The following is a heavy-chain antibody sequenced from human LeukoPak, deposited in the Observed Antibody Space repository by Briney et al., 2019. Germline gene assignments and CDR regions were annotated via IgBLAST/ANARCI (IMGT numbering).Heavy chain of an antibody. CDR2: IIPILGIA. D-gene: IGHD3-9*01. J-gene: IGHJ6*02. CDR3: ARDRISPDFDWLFPHHYYYGMDV. V-gene: IGHV1-69*04. Sequence: GASVKVSCKASGGTFSSYAISWVRQAPGQGLEWMGRIIPILGIANYAQKFQGRVTITADKSTSTAYMELSSLRSEDTAVYYCARDRISPDFDWLFPHHYYYGMDVWGQGTTVTVSS. CDR1: GGTFSSYA.